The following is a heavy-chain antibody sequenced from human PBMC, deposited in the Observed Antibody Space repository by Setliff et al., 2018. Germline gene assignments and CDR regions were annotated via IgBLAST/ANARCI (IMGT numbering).Heavy chain of an antibody. J-gene: IGHJ3*02. Sequence: ASVKVSCKASGDTFSSSAISWVRQAPGQGLEWMGGIIPIFGTANYAQKFQGRVTITADGSTSTAYMELSSLRSEDTAVYYCARDGDNYYDSSGYYLNHAFDIWGQGTMVTVSS. CDR3: ARDGDNYYDSSGYYLNHAFDI. CDR2: IIPIFGTA. CDR1: GDTFSSSA. V-gene: IGHV1-69*13. D-gene: IGHD3-22*01.